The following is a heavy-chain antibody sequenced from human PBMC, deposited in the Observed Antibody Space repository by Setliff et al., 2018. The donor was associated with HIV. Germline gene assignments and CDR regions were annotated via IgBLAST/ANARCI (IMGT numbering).Heavy chain of an antibody. Sequence: SETLSLTCTVSGGSISSNSYYWGWIRQPPGKGLEWIGSIYHSGRTYYNPSLKSRVTISVDTSKNQFSLKLNSVTAADTAVYYCARVGYHGSGRYSFDYWGQGTLVTVSS. CDR1: GGSISSNSYY. D-gene: IGHD3-10*01. J-gene: IGHJ4*02. CDR3: ARVGYHGSGRYSFDY. CDR2: IYHSGRT. V-gene: IGHV4-39*07.